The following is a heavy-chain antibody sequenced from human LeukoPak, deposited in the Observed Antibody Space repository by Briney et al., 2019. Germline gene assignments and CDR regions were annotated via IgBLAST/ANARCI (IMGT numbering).Heavy chain of an antibody. D-gene: IGHD3-10*01. CDR3: AKQPFRTYYYGSGSYSPPDY. V-gene: IGHV3-33*06. CDR1: GFTFSSYV. J-gene: IGHJ4*02. Sequence: PGRSLRLSCAASGFTFSSYVMHWVRQAPGKGLEWVADIWYDGSNKYYADSVKGRFTISRDNSKNTLYLQMNSLRAEDTAVYYCAKQPFRTYYYGSGSYSPPDYWGQGTLVTVSS. CDR2: IWYDGSNK.